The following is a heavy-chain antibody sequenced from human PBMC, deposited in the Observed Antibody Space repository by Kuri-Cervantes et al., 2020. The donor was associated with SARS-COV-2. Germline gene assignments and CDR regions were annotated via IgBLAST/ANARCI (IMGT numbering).Heavy chain of an antibody. Sequence: GESLKISCAASGFTFSSYAMHWVRQAPGKGLEWVAVIPYDGSNKYYADSVKGRFTISRDNSKNTLYLQMNSLRSDDTAVYYCARAIAAADPTGWFDPWGQGTLVTVSS. CDR2: IPYDGSNK. V-gene: IGHV3-30-3*01. CDR3: ARAIAAADPTGWFDP. J-gene: IGHJ5*02. D-gene: IGHD6-13*01. CDR1: GFTFSSYA.